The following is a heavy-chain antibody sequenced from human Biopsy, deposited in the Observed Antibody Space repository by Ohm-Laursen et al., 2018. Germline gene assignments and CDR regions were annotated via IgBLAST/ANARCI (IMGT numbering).Heavy chain of an antibody. CDR3: ARGSNDFGGLYFHR. D-gene: IGHD4-23*01. CDR1: GGSFTGHY. CDR2: ISYTGYT. Sequence: SETLSLTCIVSGGSFTGHYWSWIRQPPGKGLEWIGHISYTGYTSYNASLKSRVTISVDTSRNHFSLRLSSLTAADTAVYYCARGSNDFGGLYFHRWGQGTLLIASS. J-gene: IGHJ4*02. V-gene: IGHV4-59*11.